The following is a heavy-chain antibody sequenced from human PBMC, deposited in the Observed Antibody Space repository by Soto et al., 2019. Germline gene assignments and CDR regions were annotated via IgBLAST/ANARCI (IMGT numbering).Heavy chain of an antibody. CDR3: ARHGVSGWYPWDS. J-gene: IGHJ4*02. CDR1: GYTFTSYA. Sequence: ASVKVSCKASGYTFTSYAMHWVRQAPGQRLEWMGWINAGNGNTKYSQKFQGRVTITRDTSASTAYMELSSLRSEDTAVYYCARHGVSGWYPWDSWAQGTLVTVSS. CDR2: INAGNGNT. D-gene: IGHD6-19*01. V-gene: IGHV1-3*01.